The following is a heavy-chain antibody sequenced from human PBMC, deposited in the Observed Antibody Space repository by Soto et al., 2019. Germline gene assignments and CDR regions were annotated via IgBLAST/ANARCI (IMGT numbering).Heavy chain of an antibody. V-gene: IGHV3-11*01. D-gene: IGHD3-10*01. CDR2: ISSSGSTI. J-gene: IGHJ6*03. Sequence: QVQLVESGGGLVKPGGSLRLSCAASGFTFSDYYMSWIRQAPGKGLEWVSYISSSGSTIYYAVSVKGRFTISRDNAKNALYLQMNSLRAEDTAVYYCARSYYYGSGSYYFPTTNMDVWCKGTTVTVSS. CDR1: GFTFSDYY. CDR3: ARSYYYGSGSYYFPTTNMDV.